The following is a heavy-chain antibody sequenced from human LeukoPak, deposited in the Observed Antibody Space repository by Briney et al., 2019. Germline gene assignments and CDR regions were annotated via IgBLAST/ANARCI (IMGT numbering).Heavy chain of an antibody. CDR3: AGTLTGGYCSSTSCYGYWFDP. D-gene: IGHD2-2*01. CDR2: IFHSGST. CDR1: SGSIFSSNW. J-gene: IGHJ5*02. Sequence: SGTLSPTCAVSSGSIFSSNWWSWVRQPPGKGLEWIGQIFHSGSTNYNPSLKSRVTISVDTSKNQFSLKLSSVTAADTAVYYCAGTLTGGYCSSTSCYGYWFDPWGQGTLVTVSS. V-gene: IGHV4-4*02.